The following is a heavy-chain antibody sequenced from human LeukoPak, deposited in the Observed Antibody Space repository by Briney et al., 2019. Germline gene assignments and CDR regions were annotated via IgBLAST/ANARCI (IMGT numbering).Heavy chain of an antibody. V-gene: IGHV3-15*01. CDR1: GFSFSNDW. CDR3: ARDSGDRPRAVGYFFDY. CDR2: IKSATDGGTT. D-gene: IGHD7-27*01. Sequence: GGSLRLSCVASGFSFSNDWMSWVRQAPGKGLEWVGLIKSATDGGTTAYAAPVKGRFTISRDNAKNSLYLQMNSLRAEDTAVYYCARDSGDRPRAVGYFFDYWXXGTXVTVSS. J-gene: IGHJ4*01.